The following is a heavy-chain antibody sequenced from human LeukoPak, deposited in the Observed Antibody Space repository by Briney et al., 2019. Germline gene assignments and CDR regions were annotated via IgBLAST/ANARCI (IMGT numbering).Heavy chain of an antibody. V-gene: IGHV3-30*18. CDR2: ISYDGSNK. CDR3: AKVHDGNRGDAFDI. CDR1: GFTFSSYG. J-gene: IGHJ3*02. D-gene: IGHD1-1*01. Sequence: PGGSLRLSCAASGFTFSSYGMHWVRQAPGKGLEWVAVISYDGSNKYYADSVKGRFTISRDNSKNTLYLQMNSLRAEDTAVYYCAKVHDGNRGDAFDIWGQGTMVTVS.